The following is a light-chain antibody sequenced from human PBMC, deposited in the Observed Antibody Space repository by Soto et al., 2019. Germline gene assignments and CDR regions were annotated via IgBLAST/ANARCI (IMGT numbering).Light chain of an antibody. Sequence: EIVMRQSPATLSVSPGERATLSCRASQSVSSKLAWYQQKPGQAPRLLIYGASTRATGIPARFSGSGSRTEFTLTINSLQSEDSAVYYCQQYNNWPPYTFGQGTKVDIK. CDR3: QQYNNWPPYT. CDR1: QSVSSK. CDR2: GAS. J-gene: IGKJ2*01. V-gene: IGKV3-15*01.